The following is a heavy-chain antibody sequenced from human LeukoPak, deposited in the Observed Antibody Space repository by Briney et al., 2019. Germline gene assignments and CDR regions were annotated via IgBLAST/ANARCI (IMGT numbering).Heavy chain of an antibody. J-gene: IGHJ6*03. CDR2: IRYDGSNK. CDR1: GFTFSSYA. V-gene: IGHV3-30*02. CDR3: AKDGGEYYDILTGYYPRLYYMDV. Sequence: PGGSLRLSCAASGFTFSSYAMSWVRQAPGKGLEWVTYIRYDGSNKYYADSVKGRFTISRDNSKNTLYLQMNSLRPEDTAVYYCAKDGGEYYDILTGYYPRLYYMDVWGKGTTVTISS. D-gene: IGHD3-9*01.